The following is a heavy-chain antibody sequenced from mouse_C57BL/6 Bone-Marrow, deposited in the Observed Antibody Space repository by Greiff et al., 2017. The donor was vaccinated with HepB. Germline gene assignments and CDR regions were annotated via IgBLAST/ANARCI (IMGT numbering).Heavy chain of an antibody. CDR1: GFTFTDYY. Sequence: DVHLVESGGGLVQPGGSLSISCAASGFTFTDYYISWVRQPPGKALEWLGFIRNKANGYTTEYSASVKGRFTISRDNSQSILYLQMNALRAEDSATYYCASQRGFAYWGQGTLVTVSA. CDR2: IRNKANGYTT. V-gene: IGHV7-3*01. J-gene: IGHJ3*01. CDR3: ASQRGFAY.